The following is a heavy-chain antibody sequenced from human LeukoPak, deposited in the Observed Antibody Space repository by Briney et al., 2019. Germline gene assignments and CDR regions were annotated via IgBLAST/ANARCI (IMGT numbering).Heavy chain of an antibody. D-gene: IGHD6-13*01. CDR1: GFTFSDYC. Sequence: PGGSLRLSCAASGFTFSDYCMTWIRQAPGKGLEWLSYISSSSSHTNYADPVKGRFTISRDNAKNSLSLQLNSLRADDTAVYYCARVGSIAAAGTPDYWGQGTLVTVSS. J-gene: IGHJ4*02. CDR2: ISSSSSHT. V-gene: IGHV3-11*06. CDR3: ARVGSIAAAGTPDY.